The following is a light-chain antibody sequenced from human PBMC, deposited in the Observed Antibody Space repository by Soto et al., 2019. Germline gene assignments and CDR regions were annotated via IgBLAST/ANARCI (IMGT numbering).Light chain of an antibody. V-gene: IGKV1-5*03. J-gene: IGKJ1*01. Sequence: DIQMTQSPSTPSASVGDRVTITCRASQSISSWLAWYQQKPGKAPKLLIYKASSLESGVPSRFSGSGSGTEFTLTISSLQPDDFATYYCQQYNSYLTWTFGQGTKVDIK. CDR2: KAS. CDR1: QSISSW. CDR3: QQYNSYLTWT.